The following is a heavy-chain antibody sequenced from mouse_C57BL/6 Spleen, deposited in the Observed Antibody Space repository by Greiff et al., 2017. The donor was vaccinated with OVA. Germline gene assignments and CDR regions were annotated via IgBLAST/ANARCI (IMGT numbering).Heavy chain of an antibody. CDR3: TTPYYYCSIYFDF. Sequence: EVQLKESGAELVRPGASVKLSCTATGFNIKDDYMLWVKQRPEQGLEWIGWIDPEKGDTEYASKFQGKTTIKADTSSNTAYLQLSSLASADTAVYYCTTPYYYCSIYFDFWGHGTTLTVSS. CDR1: GFNIKDDY. CDR2: IDPEKGDT. V-gene: IGHV14-4*01. J-gene: IGHJ2*01. D-gene: IGHD1-1*01.